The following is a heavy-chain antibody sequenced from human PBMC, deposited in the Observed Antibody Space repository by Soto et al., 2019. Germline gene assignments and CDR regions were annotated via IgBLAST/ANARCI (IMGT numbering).Heavy chain of an antibody. CDR1: GGSISSYY. CDR3: ARMTYYYDSSGLFDY. J-gene: IGHJ4*02. CDR2: IYYSGST. Sequence: PSETLSLTCTVSGGSISSYYWSWIRQPPGKGLEWIGYIYYSGSTNYNPSLKSRVTISVDTSKNQFSLKLSSVTAADTAVYYCARMTYYYDSSGLFDYWGQGTLVTVSS. V-gene: IGHV4-59*01. D-gene: IGHD3-22*01.